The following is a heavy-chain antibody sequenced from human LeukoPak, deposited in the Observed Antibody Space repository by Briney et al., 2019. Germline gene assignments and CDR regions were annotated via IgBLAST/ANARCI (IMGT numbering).Heavy chain of an antibody. J-gene: IGHJ4*02. CDR3: AKGGDDYIEVAYFDF. V-gene: IGHV3-23*01. Sequence: GGSLRLSCAASGFSFNNYAMSWVRQAPGKGLEWVSIIIASSGATFYADSVKGRFTISRDISKNTLYLQMNNLRVEDTAVYYCAKGGDDYIEVAYFDFWGQGILVTVSS. CDR2: IIASSGAT. CDR1: GFSFNNYA. D-gene: IGHD5-12*01.